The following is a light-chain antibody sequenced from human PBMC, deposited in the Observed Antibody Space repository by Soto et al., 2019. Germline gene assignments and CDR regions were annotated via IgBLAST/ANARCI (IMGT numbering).Light chain of an antibody. V-gene: IGLV1-47*01. CDR3: AAWDDSLSGPV. Sequence: QSVLTQPPSASGTPGQRVTISCSGSSSNIGSNYVYWYQQLPGTAPKLLIYRNNQRPSGVPDRFSGSKSDTSASLAISGLRSEYEADYYCAAWDDSLSGPVFGGGTKVTVL. CDR1: SSNIGSNY. CDR2: RNN. J-gene: IGLJ2*01.